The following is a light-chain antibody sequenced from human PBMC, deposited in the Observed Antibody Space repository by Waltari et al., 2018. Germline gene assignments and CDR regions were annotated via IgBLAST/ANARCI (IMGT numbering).Light chain of an antibody. CDR3: APWDDSLNGWV. CDR1: SSHIGSNT. V-gene: IGLV1-44*01. J-gene: IGLJ3*02. CDR2: SNN. Sequence: QSVLTQPPSASGTPGQRVTISCSGSSSHIGSNTVNWYQQLPGAAPKLLIYSNNQRPSGVPDRFSGSKSGTAASLAIDELQSEDEADYYCAPWDDSLNGWVFGGGTKLTVL.